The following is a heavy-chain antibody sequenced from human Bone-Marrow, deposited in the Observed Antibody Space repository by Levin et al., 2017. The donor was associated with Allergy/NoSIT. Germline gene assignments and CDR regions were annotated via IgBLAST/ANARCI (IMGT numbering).Heavy chain of an antibody. CDR1: GFTVSNNY. J-gene: IGHJ4*02. Sequence: GESLKISCAVAGFTVSNNYMSWVRQAPGAGLEWVSLIYSVGTTYYADSVKGRFTISRDNSRNTLYLQMNSLRAEDTAVYYCTGGPSGVRGWGQGTLVTVSS. D-gene: IGHD3-16*01. CDR2: IYSVGTT. CDR3: TGGPSGVRG. V-gene: IGHV3-53*01.